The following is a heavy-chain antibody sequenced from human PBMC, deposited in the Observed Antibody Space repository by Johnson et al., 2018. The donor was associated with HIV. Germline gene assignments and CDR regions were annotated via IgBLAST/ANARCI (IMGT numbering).Heavy chain of an antibody. CDR3: ARGLGEGLVIPGPDGYDI. CDR1: GFTVSSNY. Sequence: VQLVESGGGLIQPGGSLRLSCAASGFTVSSNYMSWVRQAPGKGLEWVANIKQDGNEKYSVDSVKGRFTISRDNSKNTLYLQMNSLRAEDTAVYYCARGLGEGLVIPGPDGYDIWGQGTMVTVSS. J-gene: IGHJ3*02. V-gene: IGHV3-7*01. D-gene: IGHD6-19*01. CDR2: IKQDGNEK.